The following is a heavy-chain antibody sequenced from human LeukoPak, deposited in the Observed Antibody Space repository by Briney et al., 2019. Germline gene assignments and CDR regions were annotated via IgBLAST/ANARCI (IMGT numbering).Heavy chain of an antibody. D-gene: IGHD4-17*01. CDR1: GFTFDDYA. CDR2: ISWNSGSI. CDR3: AKGNNDYGDYLNAFDI. V-gene: IGHV3-9*01. J-gene: IGHJ3*02. Sequence: GGSLRLSCAASGFTFDDYAMHWVRQAPGKGLEWVSGISWNSGSIGYADSVKGRFTISRDNAKNSLYLQMNSLRAEDTALYYCAKGNNDYGDYLNAFDIWGQGTMVTVSS.